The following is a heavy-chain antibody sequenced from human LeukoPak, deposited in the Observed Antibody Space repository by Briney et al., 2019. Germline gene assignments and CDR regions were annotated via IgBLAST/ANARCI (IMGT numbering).Heavy chain of an antibody. CDR2: MYSGGST. CDR1: GSTVSSYY. CDR3: ARDKAGAGFGDAFDI. J-gene: IGHJ3*02. Sequence: PGGSLRLSCAASGSTVSSYYMNWVRQAPGKGLEWVSVMYSGGSTYYADSVKGRFTISRDNSKNMLYLQMNSLRAEDTAVYYCARDKAGAGFGDAFDIWGQGTMVTVSS. V-gene: IGHV3-66*01. D-gene: IGHD3-10*01.